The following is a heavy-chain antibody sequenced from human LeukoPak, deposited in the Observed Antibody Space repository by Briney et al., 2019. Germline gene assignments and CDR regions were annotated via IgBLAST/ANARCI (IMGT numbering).Heavy chain of an antibody. J-gene: IGHJ2*01. CDR2: IYYAGST. D-gene: IGHD4/OR15-4a*01. V-gene: IGHV4-39*02. CDR3: ARGRRIVVLPGRGYFDL. CDR1: GDSISSSSYY. Sequence: SETLSLTCNVSGDSISSSSYYWSWIRVPPGKGLEWIGSIYYAGSTYYNPSLKSRLTLSVDTSTNPFSLNIKSVTAADTAMYYCARGRRIVVLPGRGYFDLWGRGTLVTVSS.